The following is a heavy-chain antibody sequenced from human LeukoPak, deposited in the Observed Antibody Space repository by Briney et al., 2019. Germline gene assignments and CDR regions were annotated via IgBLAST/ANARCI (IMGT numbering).Heavy chain of an antibody. CDR2: IWHDGSHK. CDR1: GFAFNTYA. Sequence: GRSLRLSCAASGFAFNTYAMHWVRQAPGQGLEWVALIWHDGSHKFYSNSVRGQFTISRDNAKNSLYLQMNSLRAEDTAVYYCAREAHHYDILTGYLYWGQGTLVTVSS. V-gene: IGHV3-33*01. D-gene: IGHD3-9*01. CDR3: AREAHHYDILTGYLY. J-gene: IGHJ4*02.